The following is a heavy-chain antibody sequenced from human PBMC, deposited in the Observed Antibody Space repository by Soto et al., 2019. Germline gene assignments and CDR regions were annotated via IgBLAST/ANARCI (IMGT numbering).Heavy chain of an antibody. CDR2: MNPNSGNT. CDR1: GYTFTSHN. CDR3: ARGGGSSWHRIFDY. D-gene: IGHD6-13*01. V-gene: IGHV1-8*01. Sequence: ASVTVSCQASGYTFTSHNINWVRQATGQGLEWMGWMNPNSGNTAYAQKFQGRVTMTRNTSISTAYMKLNSLRAEDTAVYYCARGGGSSWHRIFDYWGQGTLVTVSS. J-gene: IGHJ4*02.